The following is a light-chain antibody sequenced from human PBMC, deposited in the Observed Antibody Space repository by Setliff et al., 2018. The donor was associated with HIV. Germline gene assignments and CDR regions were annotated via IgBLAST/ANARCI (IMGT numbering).Light chain of an antibody. V-gene: IGLV2-14*03. CDR3: SSYTDTVTL. CDR2: DVA. Sequence: ALTQPASMSGSPGQSITISCTGTNNDVGARNFVSWYQQVPGKAPKLLIYDVANRPSEVSDRFSGSKSGITASLTISGLQAEDEAVYYCSSYTDTVTLFGTGTKSPS. J-gene: IGLJ1*01. CDR1: NNDVGARNF.